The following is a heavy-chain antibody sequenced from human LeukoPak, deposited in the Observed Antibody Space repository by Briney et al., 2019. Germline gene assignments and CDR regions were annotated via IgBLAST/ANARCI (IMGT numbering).Heavy chain of an antibody. Sequence: PGGSLRLSCAASGFTFSDYYMSWIRQAPGKGLEWVSYISSSGSTIYYADSVKGRFTISRDNAKNSLYLQMNSLRAEDTAVYYCARDLVPGIAAAGTRGFAFDIWGQGTMVTVSS. CDR1: GFTFSDYY. V-gene: IGHV3-11*04. J-gene: IGHJ3*02. D-gene: IGHD6-13*01. CDR3: ARDLVPGIAAAGTRGFAFDI. CDR2: ISSSGSTI.